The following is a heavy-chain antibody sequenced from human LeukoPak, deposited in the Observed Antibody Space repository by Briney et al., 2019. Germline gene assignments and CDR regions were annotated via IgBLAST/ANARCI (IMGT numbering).Heavy chain of an antibody. D-gene: IGHD3-10*01. J-gene: IGHJ3*02. CDR1: GFTFSSYA. V-gene: IGHV3-30-3*01. CDR2: ISYDGSNK. Sequence: GGSLRLSCAASGFTFSSYAMHWVRQSPGKGLEWVAVISYDGSNKYYADSVKGRFTISRDNSKNTLYLQMNSLRAEDTAVYYCARCITMVRGVMYDAFDIWGQGTMVTVSS. CDR3: ARCITMVRGVMYDAFDI.